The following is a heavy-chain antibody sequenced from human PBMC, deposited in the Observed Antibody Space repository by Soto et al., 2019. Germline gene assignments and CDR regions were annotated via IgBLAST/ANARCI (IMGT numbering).Heavy chain of an antibody. V-gene: IGHV3-48*02. Sequence: GGSLRLSCAASGFTCSSYSTNWVRQAPGKGLEWVSYISSSSSTIYYADSVKGRFTISRDNAKNSLYLQMNSLRDEDTAVYYCARGMYYYDSSGHSDFAYWGQRTLVTVSS. CDR1: GFTCSSYS. CDR3: ARGMYYYDSSGHSDFAY. CDR2: ISSSSSTI. D-gene: IGHD3-22*01. J-gene: IGHJ4*02.